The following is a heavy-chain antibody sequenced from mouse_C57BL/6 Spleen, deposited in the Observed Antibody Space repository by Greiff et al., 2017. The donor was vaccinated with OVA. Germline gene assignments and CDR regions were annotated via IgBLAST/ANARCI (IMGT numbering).Heavy chain of an antibody. CDR2: IDPSDSET. CDR3: AITTVDEYAMDY. CDR1: GYTFTSYW. Sequence: QVQLQQPGAELVRHGYSVKLSCKASGYTFTSYWMHWVKQRPIQGLEWIGNIDPSDSETHYNQKFKDKATLTVDKSSSTAYMQLSSLTSEDSACYYCAITTVDEYAMDYWGQGTSVTVSS. D-gene: IGHD1-1*01. V-gene: IGHV1-52*01. J-gene: IGHJ4*01.